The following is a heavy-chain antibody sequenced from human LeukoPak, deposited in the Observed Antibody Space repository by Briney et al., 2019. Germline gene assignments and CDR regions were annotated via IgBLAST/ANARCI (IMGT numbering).Heavy chain of an antibody. CDR2: IYYSGST. D-gene: IGHD7-27*01. Sequence: PSETLSLTCTVSGGSISSSSYYWGWIRQPPGKGLEWIGSIYYSGSTYYNPSLKSRVTISVDTSKNQFSLKLSSVTAADTAVYYCARHDVGKRGYYYMDVWGKGTTVTVSS. CDR1: GGSISSSSYY. J-gene: IGHJ6*03. CDR3: ARHDVGKRGYYYMDV. V-gene: IGHV4-39*01.